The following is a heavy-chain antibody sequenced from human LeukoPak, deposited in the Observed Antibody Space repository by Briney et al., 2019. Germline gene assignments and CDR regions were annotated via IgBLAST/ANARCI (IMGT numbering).Heavy chain of an antibody. V-gene: IGHV1-46*01. CDR1: GYTFTSHY. CDR2: INPSGGST. D-gene: IGHD6-13*01. CDR3: ARGAAAGPYYYYYYMDV. Sequence: ASVKVSCKASGYTFTSHYMHWVRQAPGEGPEWMVIINPSGGSTSYAQKLQGRVTMTTDTSTSTAYMELRSLRSDDTAVYYCARGAAAGPYYYYYYMDVWGKGTTVTISS. J-gene: IGHJ6*03.